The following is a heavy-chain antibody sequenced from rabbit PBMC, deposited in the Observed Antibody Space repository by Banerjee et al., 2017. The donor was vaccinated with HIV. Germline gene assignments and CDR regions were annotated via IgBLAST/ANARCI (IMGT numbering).Heavy chain of an antibody. CDR1: GFSFSSSYY. V-gene: IGHV1S40*01. Sequence: QSLEESGGDLVKPGASLTLTCTASGFSFSSSYYMCWVRQAPGKGLEWIACIYAGSSGSTYYASWAKGRFTISKTSSTTVTLQMTSLTAADTATYFCARDDYTYGYAGYAYAINLWGPGTLVTVS. J-gene: IGHJ4*01. D-gene: IGHD6-1*01. CDR2: IYAGSSGST. CDR3: ARDDYTYGYAGYAYAINL.